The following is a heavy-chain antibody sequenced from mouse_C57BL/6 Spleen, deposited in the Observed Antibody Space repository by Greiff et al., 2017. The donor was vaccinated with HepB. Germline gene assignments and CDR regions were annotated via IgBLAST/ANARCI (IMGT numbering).Heavy chain of an antibody. CDR1: GYTFTDYY. D-gene: IGHD1-1*01. CDR2: INPYNGGT. Sequence: VQLQQSGPVLVKPGASVKMSCKASGYTFTDYYMNWVKQSHGKSLEWIGVINPYNGGTSYNQKFKGKATLTVDKSSSTAYMELNSLTSEDSAVYYCARFDYYGSSPYFDYWGQGTTLTVSS. V-gene: IGHV1-19*01. CDR3: ARFDYYGSSPYFDY. J-gene: IGHJ2*01.